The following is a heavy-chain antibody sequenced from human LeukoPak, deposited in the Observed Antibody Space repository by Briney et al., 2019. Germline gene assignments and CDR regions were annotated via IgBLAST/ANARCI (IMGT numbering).Heavy chain of an antibody. J-gene: IGHJ4*02. CDR3: ARTSSSGGYPY. CDR2: INPNSGGT. D-gene: IGHD5-18*01. V-gene: IGHV1-2*02. Sequence: ASVKVSCKASGYTFTSYGISWVRQAPGQGLEWMGWINPNSGGTNYAQKFQGRVTMTRDTSISTAYMELSRLRSDDTAVYYCARTSSSGGYPYWGQGTLVTVSS. CDR1: GYTFTSYG.